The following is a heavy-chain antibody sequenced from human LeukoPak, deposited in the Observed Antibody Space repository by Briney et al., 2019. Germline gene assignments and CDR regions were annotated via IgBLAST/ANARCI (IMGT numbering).Heavy chain of an antibody. Sequence: ASVKVSCKASGYTFTGYYMHWVRQAPGQGLEWMGWISAYNGNTNYAQKLQGRVTMTTDTSTSTAYMELRSLRSDDTAVYYCAREALYCTNGVCSLYYMDVWGKGTTVTVSS. CDR1: GYTFTGYY. D-gene: IGHD2-8*01. J-gene: IGHJ6*03. CDR3: AREALYCTNGVCSLYYMDV. V-gene: IGHV1-18*04. CDR2: ISAYNGNT.